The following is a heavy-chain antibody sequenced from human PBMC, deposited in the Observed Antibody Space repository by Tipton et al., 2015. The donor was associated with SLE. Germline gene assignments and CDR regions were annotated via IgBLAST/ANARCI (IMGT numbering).Heavy chain of an antibody. V-gene: IGHV1-69*01. D-gene: IGHD3-22*01. CDR3: ARDPQYYHDISGPGGWFAP. CDR1: GGTFRRYG. J-gene: IGHJ5*02. Sequence: QSGPEVKKPGSSVKVSCKASGGTFRRYGFGWVRQAPGQGLEWMGGIIPIFGTTKYAQKFQGRVTITADESTSTVYMELSSLRSEDTAVYFCARDPQYYHDISGPGGWFAPWGQGTLVTVSS. CDR2: IIPIFGTT.